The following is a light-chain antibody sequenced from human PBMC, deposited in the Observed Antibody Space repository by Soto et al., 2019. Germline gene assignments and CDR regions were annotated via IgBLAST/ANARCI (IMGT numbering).Light chain of an antibody. Sequence: QSVLTQPASVSGSPGQSITISCTGTSSDVGGYNYVSWYQQYPGKAPKLMIYDVTNRPSGVSNRFSGSKSGNTASLTISGLQAEDEADYYCCSYAGSYTHVFGTGTKLTVL. J-gene: IGLJ1*01. V-gene: IGLV2-14*01. CDR3: CSYAGSYTHV. CDR1: SSDVGGYNY. CDR2: DVT.